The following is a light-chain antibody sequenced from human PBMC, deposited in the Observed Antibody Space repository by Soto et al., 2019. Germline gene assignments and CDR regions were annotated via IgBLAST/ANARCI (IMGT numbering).Light chain of an antibody. CDR2: EVS. J-gene: IGLJ2*01. Sequence: QSALTQPPSASGSPGQSVTISCTGTSSDVGGYNYVSWYQQHPGKAPKLLIYEVSKRPSGVPDRFSGSKSGNTASLTVYGLQAEDEADYYCSSYTGSNTVVFGGGTELTVI. CDR3: SSYTGSNTVV. CDR1: SSDVGGYNY. V-gene: IGLV2-8*01.